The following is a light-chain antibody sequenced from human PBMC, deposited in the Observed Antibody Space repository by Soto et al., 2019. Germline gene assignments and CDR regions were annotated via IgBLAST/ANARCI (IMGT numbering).Light chain of an antibody. CDR1: NSDVGTYNY. Sequence: QSALTQPASESGSPGQSITISCTGTNSDVGTYNYVSWFQQHPGKAPKLIIYEVSSRPSGVSNRFSASKSGNTASLTISGLQAEDEADYYCSSYSSTSTAVFGGGTKLTVL. V-gene: IGLV2-14*01. CDR2: EVS. CDR3: SSYSSTSTAV. J-gene: IGLJ2*01.